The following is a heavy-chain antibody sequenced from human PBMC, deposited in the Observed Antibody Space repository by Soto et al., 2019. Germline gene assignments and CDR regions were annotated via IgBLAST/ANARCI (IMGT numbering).Heavy chain of an antibody. D-gene: IGHD2-2*01. CDR1: GFSLSNARMG. V-gene: IGHV2-26*01. CDR2: IFSNDEK. Sequence: SGPTLVNPTETLTLTCTVSGFSLSNARMGVSWIRQPPGKALEWLAHIFSNDEKSYSTSLKSRLTISKDTSKSQVVLTMTNMDPVDTATYYCARGSPYCSSTSCYFPYDPWGQGTLVTVSS. CDR3: ARGSPYCSSTSCYFPYDP. J-gene: IGHJ5*02.